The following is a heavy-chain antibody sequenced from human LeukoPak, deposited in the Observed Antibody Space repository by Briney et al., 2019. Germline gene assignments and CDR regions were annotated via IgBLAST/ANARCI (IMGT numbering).Heavy chain of an antibody. V-gene: IGHV4-34*01. D-gene: IGHD3-22*01. CDR2: INHSGST. CDR1: GGSFSVSY. CDR3: ARGGYYYDSSGYRR. Sequence: SETLSLTCAVYGGSFSVSYWSWIRQPPGKGLEWIGEINHSGSTNYNPSLKSRVTISVDTSKNQFSLKLSSVTAADTAVYYCARGGYYYDSSGYRRWGQGTLVTVSS. J-gene: IGHJ4*02.